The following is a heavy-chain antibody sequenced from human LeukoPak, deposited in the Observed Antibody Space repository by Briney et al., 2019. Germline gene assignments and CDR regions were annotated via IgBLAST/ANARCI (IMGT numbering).Heavy chain of an antibody. D-gene: IGHD3-22*01. V-gene: IGHV4-4*07. CDR3: ARGDVIVHYFDY. J-gene: IGHJ4*02. CDR1: GGSISSYY. Sequence: SETLSLTCTVSGGSISSYYWSWIRQPAGKGLEWIGRIYTSGSTNYNPSLKSRVTMSVDTSKNQFSLKLTSVTAADTAVYYCARGDVIVHYFDYWGQGTLVTVSS. CDR2: IYTSGST.